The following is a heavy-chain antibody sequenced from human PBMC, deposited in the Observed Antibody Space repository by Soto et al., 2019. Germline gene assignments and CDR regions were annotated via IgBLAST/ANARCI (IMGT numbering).Heavy chain of an antibody. Sequence: SVKVSCKASGGTFSSYAISWVRQAPGQGLEWMGGIIPIFGTANYAQKFQGRVTITADESTSTAYMELSSLRSEDTAVYYRARDGSRSRTYYYDSSGYSQPYGMDVWGQGTTVTVSS. CDR2: IIPIFGTA. V-gene: IGHV1-69*13. CDR3: ARDGSRSRTYYYDSSGYSQPYGMDV. D-gene: IGHD3-22*01. J-gene: IGHJ6*02. CDR1: GGTFSSYA.